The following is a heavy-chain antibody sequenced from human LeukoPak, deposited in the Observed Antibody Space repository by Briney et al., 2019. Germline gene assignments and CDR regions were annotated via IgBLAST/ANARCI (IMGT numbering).Heavy chain of an antibody. V-gene: IGHV3-23*01. Sequence: PGGSLRLSCAASGFTFSIYGMRWVRQAPGKGLEWVSAISGSGGSTYYADSVKGRFTISRDNSKNTLYLQMNSLRAEDTAVYYCASRYCINKSCSWGPGTLVTVSS. CDR2: ISGSGGST. D-gene: IGHD2-8*01. J-gene: IGHJ5*02. CDR3: ASRYCINKSCS. CDR1: GFTFSIYG.